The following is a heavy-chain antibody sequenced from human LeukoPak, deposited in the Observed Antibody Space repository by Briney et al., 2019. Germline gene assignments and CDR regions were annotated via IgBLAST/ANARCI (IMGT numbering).Heavy chain of an antibody. D-gene: IGHD5-18*01. CDR1: GYSFTSFG. V-gene: IGHV1-18*01. CDR3: VRDLGVDTSMIFFDF. Sequence: ASVKVSCKASGYSFTSFGISWVRQAPGQGPEWMGWISAYNGNTNYVQKFQGRVTVTTDTSTSTAYMELRSLRSDDTAVFYCVRDLGVDTSMIFFDFWGQGTLVTVSS. CDR2: ISAYNGNT. J-gene: IGHJ4*02.